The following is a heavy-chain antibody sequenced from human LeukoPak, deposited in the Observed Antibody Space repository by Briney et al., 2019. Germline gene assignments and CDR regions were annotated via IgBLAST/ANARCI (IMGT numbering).Heavy chain of an antibody. J-gene: IGHJ4*02. V-gene: IGHV3-7*01. D-gene: IGHD4-17*01. CDR1: GFTFSTYW. CDR3: ARDKSYGDSADY. CDR2: IKQDGSEK. Sequence: GGSLRLSCAASGFTFSTYWMSWVRQAPGKGLEGVANIKQDGSEKYYVDSVKGRFTISRDNAKNSLDLQMNSLRAEDTAVYYCARDKSYGDSADYWGQGTLVTVSS.